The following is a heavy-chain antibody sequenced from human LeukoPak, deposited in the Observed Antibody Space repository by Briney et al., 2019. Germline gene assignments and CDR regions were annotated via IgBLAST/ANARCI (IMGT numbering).Heavy chain of an antibody. V-gene: IGHV1-2*06. CDR2: INPNSGGT. CDR1: GYTFTGYY. CDR3: ARDHPGGDYYDSSGYYYCYDY. D-gene: IGHD3-22*01. J-gene: IGHJ4*02. Sequence: ASVKVSCKASGYTFTGYYMHWVRQAPGQGLEWMGRINPNSGGTNYAQKFQGRVTMTRDTSLSTAYMELSRLRSDDTAVYYCARDHPGGDYYDSSGYYYCYDYWGQGTLVTVSS.